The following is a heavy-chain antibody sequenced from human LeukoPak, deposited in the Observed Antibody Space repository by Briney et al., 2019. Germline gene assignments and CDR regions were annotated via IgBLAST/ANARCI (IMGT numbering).Heavy chain of an antibody. CDR2: INHSGST. CDR1: GGSFSGYY. J-gene: IGHJ3*02. D-gene: IGHD3-10*01. Sequence: PSETLSLTCAVYGGSFSGYYWSWIRQPPGKGLEWIGEINHSGSTNYNPSLKSRVTISVDTSKNQFSLKLSSVTAADTAVYYCARSRSRGVRGAFDIWGQGTMVTVSS. V-gene: IGHV4-34*01. CDR3: ARSRSRGVRGAFDI.